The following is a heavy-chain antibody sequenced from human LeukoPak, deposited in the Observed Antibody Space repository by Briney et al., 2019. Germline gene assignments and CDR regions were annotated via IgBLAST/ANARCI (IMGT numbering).Heavy chain of an antibody. Sequence: ASVKVSCKASGYTFSSYYMHWVRQAPGQGLEWMGVINPSGGTTTYAQKFQGRVTMTRDTSTSTVYMEVSSLRSEDTAVYYCARDLDTAMVRYGMDVWGQGTTVTVSS. D-gene: IGHD5-18*01. CDR2: INPSGGTT. V-gene: IGHV1-46*01. CDR1: GYTFSSYY. J-gene: IGHJ6*02. CDR3: ARDLDTAMVRYGMDV.